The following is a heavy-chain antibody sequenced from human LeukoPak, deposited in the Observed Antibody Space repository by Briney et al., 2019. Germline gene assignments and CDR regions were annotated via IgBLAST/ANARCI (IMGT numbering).Heavy chain of an antibody. J-gene: IGHJ4*02. V-gene: IGHV3-64D*09. CDR3: GSSTMVRGVIDY. Sequence: GGSLRLSCSASGFTFSSYAMHWVRQAPGKGLEYVSTISSNGGSTYYADSVKGRSTISRDNSKNTLYLQMSSLRAEDTAVYYCGSSTMVRGVIDYWGQGTLVTVSS. CDR2: ISSNGGST. D-gene: IGHD3-10*01. CDR1: GFTFSSYA.